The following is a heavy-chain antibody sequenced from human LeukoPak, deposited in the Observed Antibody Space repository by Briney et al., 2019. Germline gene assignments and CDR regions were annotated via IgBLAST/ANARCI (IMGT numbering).Heavy chain of an antibody. Sequence: SETLSLTCAVSGYSISSGYYWGWIRQPPGKGLEWIGSIYHSGSTYYNPSLKSRVTISVDTSKNQFSLKLSSVTAADTAVYYCARHGYGSGWHFDYWGQGTLVTVSS. J-gene: IGHJ4*02. CDR3: ARHGYGSGWHFDY. CDR2: IYHSGST. D-gene: IGHD6-19*01. CDR1: GYSISSGYY. V-gene: IGHV4-38-2*01.